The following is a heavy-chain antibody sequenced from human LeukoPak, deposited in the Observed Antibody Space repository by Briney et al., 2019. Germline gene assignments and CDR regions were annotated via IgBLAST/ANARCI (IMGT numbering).Heavy chain of an antibody. CDR1: GFTFSSYE. Sequence: GGSLRLSCAASGFTFSSYEMNWVRQAPGKGLEWVSYISSSGSTIYYADSVKGRFTISRDNAKNSLYLLMNSLRAEDTSVYYCARALRTVWGYYFDYWGQGTLVTVSS. CDR2: ISSSGSTI. CDR3: ARALRTVWGYYFDY. D-gene: IGHD4-17*01. J-gene: IGHJ4*02. V-gene: IGHV3-48*03.